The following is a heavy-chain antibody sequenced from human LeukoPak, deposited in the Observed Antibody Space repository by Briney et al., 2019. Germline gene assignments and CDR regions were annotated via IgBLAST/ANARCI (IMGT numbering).Heavy chain of an antibody. CDR3: ASHYDYGGNSVLHDAFDI. CDR1: GFTFSSYA. V-gene: IGHV3-23*01. D-gene: IGHD4-23*01. J-gene: IGHJ3*02. CDR2: ISGSGHST. Sequence: GGSLRLSCAASGFTFSSYAMSWVRQAPGKGLEWVSRISGSGHSTYYADSVKGRFTISRDNSKNTLYLQMNGLRAEDTAVYYCASHYDYGGNSVLHDAFDIWGQGTMVTVSS.